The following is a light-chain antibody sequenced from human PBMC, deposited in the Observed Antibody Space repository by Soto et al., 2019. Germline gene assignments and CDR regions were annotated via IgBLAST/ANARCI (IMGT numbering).Light chain of an antibody. V-gene: IGLV2-14*03. Sequence: QSVLTQPASVSGSPGQSVTISCTGTSRDVGGYNYVSWYQHHPGKAPRLMIYDVSNRPSGVSNRFSGSKSGNTASLTISGLRTEDEADYYCTSYTTSDTLVFGGGTKLTVL. CDR3: TSYTTSDTLV. CDR1: SRDVGGYNY. CDR2: DVS. J-gene: IGLJ2*01.